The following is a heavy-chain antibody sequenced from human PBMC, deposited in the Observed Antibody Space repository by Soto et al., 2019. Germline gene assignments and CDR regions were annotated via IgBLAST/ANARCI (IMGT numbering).Heavy chain of an antibody. CDR1: GFTFSNYG. J-gene: IGHJ4*02. Sequence: QVQLVESGGGVVQPGRSLRLSCEASGFTFSNYGMHWVRQAPGKGLEWVAVIWNDGASRYFADSVKGRFTISRDNSKNTLVLHMNNLRAEDTAVYYCARPDIVAAIGGALDCWGQGTLVTVSS. CDR2: IWNDGASR. D-gene: IGHD5-12*01. CDR3: ARPDIVAAIGGALDC. V-gene: IGHV3-33*01.